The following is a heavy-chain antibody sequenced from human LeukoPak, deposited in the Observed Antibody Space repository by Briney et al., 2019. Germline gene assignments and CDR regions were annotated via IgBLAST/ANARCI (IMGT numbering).Heavy chain of an antibody. J-gene: IGHJ1*01. CDR3: ATAPYTTPLSEGFQH. Sequence: ASVKVSCKVSGYTLTELSMHWVRQAPGKGLEWMGGFDPEDGETIYAQKFQGRVTMTEDTSTDTAYMELSSLRSEDTAVYYCATAPYTTPLSEGFQHWGQGTLVTVSS. V-gene: IGHV1-24*01. CDR2: FDPEDGET. D-gene: IGHD1-1*01. CDR1: GYTLTELS.